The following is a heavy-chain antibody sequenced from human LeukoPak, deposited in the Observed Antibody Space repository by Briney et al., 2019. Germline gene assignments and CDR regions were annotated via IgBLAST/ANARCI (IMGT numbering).Heavy chain of an antibody. J-gene: IGHJ4*02. D-gene: IGHD5/OR15-5a*01. CDR1: GYTFTSYY. CDR2: INPSGGIT. Sequence: ASVKVSCKASGYTFTSYYMHWVRQAPGQGLEWMGIINPSGGITSYAQKFQGRVTMTRDTSTSTVYMELSSLRSEDTAVYYCARDLRGASGHGRLDYWGQGTLVTVSS. CDR3: ARDLRGASGHGRLDY. V-gene: IGHV1-46*01.